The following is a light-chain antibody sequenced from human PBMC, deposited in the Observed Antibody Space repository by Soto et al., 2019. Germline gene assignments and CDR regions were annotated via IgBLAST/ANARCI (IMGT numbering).Light chain of an antibody. J-gene: IGKJ2*01. V-gene: IGKV4-1*01. CDR2: WAS. Sequence: DIVMTQSPDSLAVSLGERATINCKSSESVLYSSNNKNYLTWYQRKPGQPPRLLIYWASARASGVPDRFSGSGSVTDFTLTISSLQAEDVPVYYCQQYYSIPPFGQGTXVXI. CDR1: ESVLYSSNNKNY. CDR3: QQYYSIPP.